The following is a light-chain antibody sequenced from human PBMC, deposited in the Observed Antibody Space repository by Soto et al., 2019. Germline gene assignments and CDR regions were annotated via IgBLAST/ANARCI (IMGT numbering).Light chain of an antibody. J-gene: IGLJ1*01. CDR1: SSDIGAFNH. CDR2: DVI. Sequence: QSVLTQPASMSDSPGQSITISCIGTSSDIGAFNHVSWHQQHPGKAPKLIIYDVIHRPSGVSSRFSGSKTGNTASLIISGLQAEDEADYYCSSYTSSSSYVFGSGTKLTVL. V-gene: IGLV2-14*03. CDR3: SSYTSSSSYV.